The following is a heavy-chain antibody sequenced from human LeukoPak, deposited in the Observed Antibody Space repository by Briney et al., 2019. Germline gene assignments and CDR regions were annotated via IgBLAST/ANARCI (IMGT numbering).Heavy chain of an antibody. V-gene: IGHV1-18*01. D-gene: IGHD3-10*01. J-gene: IGHJ4*02. CDR3: ATSDCLWFGESPCY. CDR1: GYTFTSYG. Sequence: ASVKVSCKASGYTFTSYGISWVRQAPGQGLEWMGWISAYNGNTNYAQKFQGRVTMTEDTSTDTAYMELSSLRSEDTAVYYCATSDCLWFGESPCYWGQGTLVTVSS. CDR2: ISAYNGNT.